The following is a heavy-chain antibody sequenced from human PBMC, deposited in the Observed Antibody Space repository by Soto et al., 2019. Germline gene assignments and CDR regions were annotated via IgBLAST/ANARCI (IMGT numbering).Heavy chain of an antibody. CDR2: ISYDGSNK. J-gene: IGHJ6*03. CDR3: ANGGRGGYRTLYYYYYMDV. Sequence: GGSLRLSCAASGFTFSSYGMHWVRQAPGKGLEWVAVISYDGSNKYYADSVKGRFTISRDNSKNTLYLQMNSLRAEDTAVYYCANGGRGGYRTLYYYYYMDVWGKGTTVTVSS. CDR1: GFTFSSYG. V-gene: IGHV3-30*18. D-gene: IGHD2-15*01.